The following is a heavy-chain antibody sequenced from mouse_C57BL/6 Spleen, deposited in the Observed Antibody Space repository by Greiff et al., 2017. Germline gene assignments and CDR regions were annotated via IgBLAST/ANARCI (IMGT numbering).Heavy chain of an antibody. V-gene: IGHV1-64*01. Sequence: QVQLKQPGAELVKPGASVKLSCKASGYTFTSYWMHWVKQRPGQGLEWIGMIHPNSGSTNYNEKFKSKATLTVDKSSSTAYMQLSSLTSEDSAVYYCARSGGFNWDEGFAYWGQGTLVTVSA. J-gene: IGHJ3*01. CDR3: ARSGGFNWDEGFAY. CDR2: IHPNSGST. CDR1: GYTFTSYW. D-gene: IGHD4-1*01.